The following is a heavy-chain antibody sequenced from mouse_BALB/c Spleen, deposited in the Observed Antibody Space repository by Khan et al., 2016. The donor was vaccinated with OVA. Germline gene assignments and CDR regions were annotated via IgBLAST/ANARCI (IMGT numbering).Heavy chain of an antibody. J-gene: IGHJ3*01. CDR3: ARAGYSPWFAY. CDR1: GFNIKDYY. D-gene: IGHD2-3*01. Sequence: VRLQQSGAELVRPGALVKLSCKASGFNIKDYYIHWVKQRPEQGLEWIGWIDPENGNTIYDPKFQGKANITADTSSNTAYLHFSSLTSEDTAVDYFARAGYSPWFAYWGQGTLVTVSA. V-gene: IGHV14-1*02. CDR2: IDPENGNT.